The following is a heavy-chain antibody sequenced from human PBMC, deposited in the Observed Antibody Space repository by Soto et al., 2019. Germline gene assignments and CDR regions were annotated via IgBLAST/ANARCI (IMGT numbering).Heavy chain of an antibody. Sequence: GGSLRLSCAASGLTFSSYAMSWVRQAPGKGLEWVSAISGSGGSTYYADSVKGRFTISRDNSQNTLYLQMNSLRADDTAIYYCASSTMIVVITAWGQGTLVTVSS. V-gene: IGHV3-23*01. J-gene: IGHJ5*02. CDR2: ISGSGGST. CDR1: GLTFSSYA. D-gene: IGHD3-22*01. CDR3: ASSTMIVVITA.